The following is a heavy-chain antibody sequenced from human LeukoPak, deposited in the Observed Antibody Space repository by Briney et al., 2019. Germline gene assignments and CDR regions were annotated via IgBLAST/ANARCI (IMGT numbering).Heavy chain of an antibody. D-gene: IGHD1-1*01. CDR2: IYHSGST. Sequence: PSETLSLTCTVSGGSISSGGYYWSWIQQPPGKGLEWIGYIYHSGSTYYNPSLKSRVTISVDRSKNQFSLKLSSVTAADTAVYYCARGTTGTLDYWGQGTLVTVSS. CDR1: GGSISSGGYY. CDR3: ARGTTGTLDY. V-gene: IGHV4-30-2*01. J-gene: IGHJ4*02.